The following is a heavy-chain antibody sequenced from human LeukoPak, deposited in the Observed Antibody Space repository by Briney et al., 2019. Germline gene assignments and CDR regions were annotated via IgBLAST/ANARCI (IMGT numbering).Heavy chain of an antibody. Sequence: GSLRLSCAASGFTFSSYGMSWVRKAPGRGLEWLGNIYYTGSTSYNPSLKSRVTFSVDTFNNQFSLHLSSVTAADTAVYYCARENCTNGVCWAFDPWGQGTLVTVSS. CDR2: IYYTGST. D-gene: IGHD2-8*01. CDR1: GFTFSSYG. CDR3: ARENCTNGVCWAFDP. J-gene: IGHJ5*02. V-gene: IGHV4-59*12.